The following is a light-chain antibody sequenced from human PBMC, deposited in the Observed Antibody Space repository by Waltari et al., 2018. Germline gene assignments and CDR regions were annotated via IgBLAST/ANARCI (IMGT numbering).Light chain of an antibody. V-gene: IGLV2-23*01. Sequence: QSALPQPSAVSGSPGLSLNISCTCVSRYVVTFNLASWYQHCPGPPPQVIIFQGNKRPPGVSDRFSGSSSDNAAYLTISGLQAEDEADYYCCSYVGSRPWVFGGGTKLTVL. CDR1: SRYVVTFNL. CDR2: QGN. CDR3: CSYVGSRPWV. J-gene: IGLJ3*02.